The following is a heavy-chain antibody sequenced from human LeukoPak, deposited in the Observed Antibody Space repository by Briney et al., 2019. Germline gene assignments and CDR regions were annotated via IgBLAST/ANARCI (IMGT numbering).Heavy chain of an antibody. Sequence: QSGGSLRLSCAASGFTFSSYEMNWVRQAPGKGLEWVSYISSSGSTIYYADSVKGRFTISRDNAKNSLYLQMNSLRAEDTAVYYCARDQQQYCYDSSGYGYWGQGTLVTVSS. D-gene: IGHD3-22*01. J-gene: IGHJ4*02. CDR3: ARDQQQYCYDSSGYGY. V-gene: IGHV3-48*03. CDR1: GFTFSSYE. CDR2: ISSSGSTI.